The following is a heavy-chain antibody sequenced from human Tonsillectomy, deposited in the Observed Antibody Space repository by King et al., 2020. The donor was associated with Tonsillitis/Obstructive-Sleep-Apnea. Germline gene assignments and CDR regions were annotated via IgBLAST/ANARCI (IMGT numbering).Heavy chain of an antibody. CDR3: TTGSYTTDDY. V-gene: IGHV3-15*05. CDR1: GFTFSYAW. J-gene: IGHJ4*02. Sequence: VQLVESGGGLVKPGGSLRLSCAASGFTFSYAWMSWVRQAPGKGLQWLGHIRSKTDGGTTHYAAPVKDRFTISRDDSKDTLYLQMNGLKTEDTAIYFCTTGSYTTDDYWGQGTLVTVSS. D-gene: IGHD3-16*01. CDR2: IRSKTDGGTT.